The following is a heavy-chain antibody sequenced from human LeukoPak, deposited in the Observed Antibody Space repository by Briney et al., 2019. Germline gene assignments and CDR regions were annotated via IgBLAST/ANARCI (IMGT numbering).Heavy chain of an antibody. CDR3: AKAGAYDSSGYYYYLDY. CDR1: GFTLSTFG. Sequence: GGSLRLSCAASGFTLSTFGNHWVRQAPGKGLEGVASISSDGNNKYYVGSVEGRFTIFRDNSRNTLYLQMNSLRTEDTAVYYCAKAGAYDSSGYYYYLDYWGQGTLVTVPS. CDR2: ISSDGNNK. V-gene: IGHV3-30*18. D-gene: IGHD3-22*01. J-gene: IGHJ4*02.